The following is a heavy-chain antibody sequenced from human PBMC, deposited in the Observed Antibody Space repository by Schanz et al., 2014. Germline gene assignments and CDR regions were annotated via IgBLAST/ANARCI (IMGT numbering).Heavy chain of an antibody. CDR1: GFTFSAYG. CDR2: IWYDGNNK. J-gene: IGHJ3*02. D-gene: IGHD4-17*01. V-gene: IGHV3-33*06. CDR3: AKDPHRDYGGKPQAFDI. Sequence: QVQLVESGGGVVQSGRSLRLSCAASGFTFSAYGMHWVRQAPGKGLEWVAVIWYDGNNKYYADSVKGRFTISRDNSKNTLYLQMNSLRAEDTDLYYCAKDPHRDYGGKPQAFDIWGQGTMVTVSS.